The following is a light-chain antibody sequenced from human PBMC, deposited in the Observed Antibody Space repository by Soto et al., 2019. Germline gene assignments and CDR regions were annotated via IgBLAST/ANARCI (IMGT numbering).Light chain of an antibody. CDR2: DVS. Sequence: QSVLTQPASVSVSPGQSITISCTGTNSDVGGYNYVSWYQQHPGKAPKLMIYDVSNRPSGVSNRFSGSKSGNTASLTISGLQAEDEADYYCSSYTSSSTRCVFGTGTKVTV. J-gene: IGLJ1*01. CDR3: SSYTSSSTRCV. V-gene: IGLV2-14*01. CDR1: NSDVGGYNY.